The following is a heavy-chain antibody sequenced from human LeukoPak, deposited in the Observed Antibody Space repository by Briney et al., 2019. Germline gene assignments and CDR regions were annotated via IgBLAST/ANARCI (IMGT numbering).Heavy chain of an antibody. Sequence: ASVKVSCRASGYTFTSYGISWVRQAPGQGLEWMGWISAYNGNTNYAQKIQGRVTMTTDTSTSTAYMELRSLRSDDTAVYYCARDHVGSPSARWFDPWGQGTLVTVSS. V-gene: IGHV1-18*01. CDR3: ARDHVGSPSARWFDP. CDR1: GYTFTSYG. CDR2: ISAYNGNT. J-gene: IGHJ5*02. D-gene: IGHD1-26*01.